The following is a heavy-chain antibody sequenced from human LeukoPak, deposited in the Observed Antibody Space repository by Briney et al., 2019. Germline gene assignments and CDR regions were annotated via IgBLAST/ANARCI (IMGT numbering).Heavy chain of an antibody. D-gene: IGHD3-22*01. CDR2: VNTVSSYI. CDR3: ARLRRNSDRSDFFYYYDH. Sequence: GGSLRLSCAAPGFTFSDYSMNWVRQAPGKGREWVASVNTVSSYIYYADSMRGRFTISRDNAKNSLFLQMNSLRAEDTAVYYCARLRRNSDRSDFFYYYDHWGQGTLVTVFS. J-gene: IGHJ4*02. CDR1: GFTFSDYS. V-gene: IGHV3-21*01.